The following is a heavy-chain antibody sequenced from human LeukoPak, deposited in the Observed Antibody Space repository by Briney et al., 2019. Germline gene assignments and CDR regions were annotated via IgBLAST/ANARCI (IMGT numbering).Heavy chain of an antibody. CDR3: ARLGYCSSTSCPNDY. J-gene: IGHJ4*02. CDR1: GFTFSGSA. V-gene: IGHV3-73*01. CDR2: IRSKANSYAT. Sequence: GGSLKLSCAASGFTFSGSAMHWVRQASGKGLEWVGRIRSKANSYATAYAASVKGRFTISRDDSKNTAYLQMNSLRAEDTAVYYCARLGYCSSTSCPNDYWGQGTLVTVSS. D-gene: IGHD2-2*01.